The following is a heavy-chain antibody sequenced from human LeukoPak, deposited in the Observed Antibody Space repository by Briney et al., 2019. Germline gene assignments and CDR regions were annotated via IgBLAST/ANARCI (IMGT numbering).Heavy chain of an antibody. J-gene: IGHJ4*02. Sequence: PSETLSLTCTVSGGSISSSSYYWGWIRQPPGKGLEWIGSIYYSGSTYYNPSLKSRVTISVDTSKNQFSLKLSSVTAADTAVYYCAREVLYFGSYPYFDYWGQGTLVTVSS. CDR3: AREVLYFGSYPYFDY. D-gene: IGHD1-26*01. CDR2: IYYSGST. V-gene: IGHV4-39*07. CDR1: GGSISSSSYY.